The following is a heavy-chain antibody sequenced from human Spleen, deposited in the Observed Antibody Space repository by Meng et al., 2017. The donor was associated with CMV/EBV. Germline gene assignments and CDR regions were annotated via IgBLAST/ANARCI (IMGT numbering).Heavy chain of an antibody. Sequence: GGSLRLSCTASGFFFSRYPMNWVRQAPGKGLEWLSYITSSSSIIYSADSVKGRFTISRDNAKSSLFLQMNSLRAEDTALYYCASTGSLSYWGQGTLVTVSS. J-gene: IGHJ4*02. CDR3: ASTGSLSY. D-gene: IGHD1-1*01. CDR1: GFFFSRYP. CDR2: ITSSSSII. V-gene: IGHV3-48*04.